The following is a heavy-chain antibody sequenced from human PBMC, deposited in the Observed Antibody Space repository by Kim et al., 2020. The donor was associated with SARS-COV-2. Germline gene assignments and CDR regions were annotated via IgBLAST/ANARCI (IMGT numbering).Heavy chain of an antibody. J-gene: IGHJ4*02. V-gene: IGHV3-9*01. D-gene: IGHD2-15*01. Sequence: SADSVKGRFTISIDNARNSLYLQMNSLRAEDTALYYCAAGYDSGATRGGYWGQGTLVTVSS. CDR3: AAGYDSGATRGGY.